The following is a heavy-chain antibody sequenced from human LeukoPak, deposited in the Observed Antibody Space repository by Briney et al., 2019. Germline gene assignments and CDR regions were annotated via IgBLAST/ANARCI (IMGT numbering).Heavy chain of an antibody. CDR2: IYYSGST. CDR1: GGSISSSSYY. Sequence: PSETLPLTCTVYGGSISSSSYYWGWIRQPPGKGLEWIGSIYYSGSTYYNPSLKSRVTISVDTSKNQFSLKLSSVTAADTAVYYCARDQYYDFWSGYYNPTFDYWGQGTLVTVSS. V-gene: IGHV4-39*02. J-gene: IGHJ4*02. D-gene: IGHD3-3*01. CDR3: ARDQYYDFWSGYYNPTFDY.